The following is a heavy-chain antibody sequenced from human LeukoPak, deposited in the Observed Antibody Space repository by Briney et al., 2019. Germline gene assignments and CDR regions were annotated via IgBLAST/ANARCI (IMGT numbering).Heavy chain of an antibody. Sequence: SETLSLTCTVSGGSISSSAYYWGWIRQSPGKGLEWLGDVYYSGSTFYNPSLMSRVTISAGTSMNQFSLKLSSVTAADTAVYYCARHSFYYYYYIDVWGKGTTVIVSS. V-gene: IGHV4-39*01. CDR3: ARHSFYYYYYIDV. J-gene: IGHJ6*03. CDR1: GGSISSSAYY. CDR2: VYYSGST.